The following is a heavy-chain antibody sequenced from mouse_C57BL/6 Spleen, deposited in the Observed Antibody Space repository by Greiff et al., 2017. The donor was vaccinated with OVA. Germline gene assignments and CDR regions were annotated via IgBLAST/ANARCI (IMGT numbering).Heavy chain of an antibody. D-gene: IGHD2-4*01. Sequence: QVQLKQPGAELVKPGASVKVSCKASGYTFTSYWMHWVKQRPGQGLEWIGRIHPSDSDTNYNQKFKGKATLTVDKSSSTAYMQLSSLTSEDSAVYYCAKDYDYDGYYAMDYWGQGTSVTVSS. J-gene: IGHJ4*01. CDR2: IHPSDSDT. CDR1: GYTFTSYW. V-gene: IGHV1-74*01. CDR3: AKDYDYDGYYAMDY.